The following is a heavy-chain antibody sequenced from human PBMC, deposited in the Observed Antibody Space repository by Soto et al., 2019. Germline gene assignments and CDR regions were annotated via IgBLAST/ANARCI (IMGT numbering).Heavy chain of an antibody. CDR3: ARGHWKDDTLEY. CDR2: IWYDGSNK. V-gene: IGHV3-33*01. J-gene: IGHJ4*02. D-gene: IGHD1-1*01. Sequence: QVQLVESGGGVVQPGRSLRLSCAASGFTFSSYGMHWVRQAPGKGLEWVAVIWYDGSNKYYADSVKGRFTISRDNSKNTLYMQMNSLRAEDTAVYYCARGHWKDDTLEYWGQGTLVTVSS. CDR1: GFTFSSYG.